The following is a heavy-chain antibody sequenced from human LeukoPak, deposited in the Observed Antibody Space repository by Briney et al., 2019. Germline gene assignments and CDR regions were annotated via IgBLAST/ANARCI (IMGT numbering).Heavy chain of an antibody. D-gene: IGHD6-13*01. CDR2: ISYDGSNK. V-gene: IGHV3-30-3*01. CDR1: GFTFSSYA. Sequence: PGGSLRLSCAASGFTFSSYAMHWVRQAPGKGLEWVAVISYDGSNKYYADSVKGRFTISRDNYKNTLYLQMNSLRAEDTAVYYCARGEAGYLDYWGQGTLVTVSS. CDR3: ARGEAGYLDY. J-gene: IGHJ4*02.